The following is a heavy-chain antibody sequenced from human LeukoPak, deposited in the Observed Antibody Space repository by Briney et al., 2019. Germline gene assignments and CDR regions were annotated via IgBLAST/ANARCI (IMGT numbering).Heavy chain of an antibody. J-gene: IGHJ4*02. D-gene: IGHD4-23*01. CDR3: ARLGDYGVNSGPSG. V-gene: IGHV4-39*01. CDR1: GGSISSSSYY. Sequence: SETLSLTCTVSGGSISSSSYYWGWIRQPPGKGLEWIGRIYYSGSTYYNPSLKSRVTISVDTSKNQFSLKLSSVTAADTAVDYCARLGDYGVNSGPSGWGQETLVTVSS. CDR2: IYYSGST.